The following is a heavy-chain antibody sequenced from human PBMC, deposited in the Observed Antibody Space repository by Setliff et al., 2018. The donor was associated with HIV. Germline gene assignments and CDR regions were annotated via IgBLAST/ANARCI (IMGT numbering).Heavy chain of an antibody. Sequence: SETLSLTCTVSGDSMNSVSYSWAWLRQSAGKGPEWIGHVYARGSANYNPSLTSRVTISVPTSKNQFSLNLNSVTAAGTATYYCARAKTIGSSALFLDPWGQGTPVTVPS. CDR1: GDSMNSVSYS. J-gene: IGHJ5*02. CDR2: VYARGSA. CDR3: ARAKTIGSSALFLDP. D-gene: IGHD2-2*03. V-gene: IGHV4-61*09.